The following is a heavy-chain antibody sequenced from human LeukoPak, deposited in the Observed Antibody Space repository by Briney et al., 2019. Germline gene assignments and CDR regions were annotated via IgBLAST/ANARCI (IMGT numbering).Heavy chain of an antibody. CDR3: ARVHDFSVWGTATYYCGMDV. CDR1: GFTFSSYW. CDR2: IKQDGSEK. J-gene: IGHJ6*02. Sequence: QPGGSLRLSCAASGFTFSSYWMSWVRQAPGEGLECVANIKQDGSEKYYVDSVKGRFTISRDNAKNSLYLQMNSLRAEDTAVYYCARVHDFSVWGTATYYCGMDVWGQGTTATVSS. V-gene: IGHV3-7*01. D-gene: IGHD3-16*01.